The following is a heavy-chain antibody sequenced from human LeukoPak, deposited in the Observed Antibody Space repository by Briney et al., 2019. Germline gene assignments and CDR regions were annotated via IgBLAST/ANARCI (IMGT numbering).Heavy chain of an antibody. V-gene: IGHV4-39*07. J-gene: IGHJ3*02. Sequence: SETLSLTCTVSGGSISSSSYYWGWIRQPPGKGLEWIGSIYYSGSTNYNPSLKSRVTISVDTSKNQFSLKLSSVTAADTAVYYCARDSLGVGDYVADAFDIWGQGTMVTVSS. CDR3: ARDSLGVGDYVADAFDI. D-gene: IGHD4-17*01. CDR1: GGSISSSSYY. CDR2: IYYSGST.